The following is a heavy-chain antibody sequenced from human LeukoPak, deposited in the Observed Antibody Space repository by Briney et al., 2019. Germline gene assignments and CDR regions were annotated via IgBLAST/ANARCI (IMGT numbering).Heavy chain of an antibody. CDR1: GFTFSTYS. Sequence: GGSLRLSCAASGFTFSTYSLHWVRQAPGKGLEWVSFISGTSSTIYYADSVKGRFTVSRDNAKNSLFLQTNSLRAEDTAVYYCARDPLYHYGSGSLDFYFDYWGQGTPVTVSS. D-gene: IGHD3-10*01. CDR2: ISGTSSTI. V-gene: IGHV3-48*01. CDR3: ARDPLYHYGSGSLDFYFDY. J-gene: IGHJ4*02.